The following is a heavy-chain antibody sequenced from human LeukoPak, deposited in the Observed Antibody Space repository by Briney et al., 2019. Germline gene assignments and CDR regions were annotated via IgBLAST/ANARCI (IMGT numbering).Heavy chain of an antibody. Sequence: SETLSLTCTVSGVSISSGGYYWSWIRQHPGKGLEWIGYIYYSGSTYYNPSLKSRVTISVDTSKNQFSLKLSSVTAADTAVYYCARMSDIVVVPAAMGWFDPWGQGTLVTVSS. CDR2: IYYSGST. V-gene: IGHV4-31*03. CDR3: ARMSDIVVVPAAMGWFDP. D-gene: IGHD2-2*01. J-gene: IGHJ5*02. CDR1: GVSISSGGYY.